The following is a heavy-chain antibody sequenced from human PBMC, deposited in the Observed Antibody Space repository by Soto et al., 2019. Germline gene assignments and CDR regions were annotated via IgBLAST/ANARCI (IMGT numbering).Heavy chain of an antibody. Sequence: NPSETLSLTCTVSGGSISSYYWSWIRQPPGKGLEWIGYIYYSGSTNYNPSLKSRVTISVDTSKNQFSLKLSSVTAADTAVYYCSRDRSIEARWVNDRTKYYYYYYMDVWGKGTTVTVSS. CDR2: IYYSGST. D-gene: IGHD6-6*01. J-gene: IGHJ6*03. CDR3: SRDRSIEARWVNDRTKYYYYYYMDV. CDR1: GGSISSYY. V-gene: IGHV4-59*01.